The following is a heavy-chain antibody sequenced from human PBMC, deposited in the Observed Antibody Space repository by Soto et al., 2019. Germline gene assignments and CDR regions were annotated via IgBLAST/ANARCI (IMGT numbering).Heavy chain of an antibody. V-gene: IGHV4-34*01. CDR2: INHSGST. J-gene: IGHJ3*02. Sequence: QVQLQQWGAGLLKPSETLSLTCAVYGGSFSGYYWSWIRQPPGKGLEWIGEINHSGSTNYNPSLKSRVPISVDTSKNQFSLKLSSVTAADTAVYYCARVRDSSSSEVLVRRAFDIWGQGTMVTVSS. CDR3: ARVRDSSSSEVLVRRAFDI. CDR1: GGSFSGYY. D-gene: IGHD6-6*01.